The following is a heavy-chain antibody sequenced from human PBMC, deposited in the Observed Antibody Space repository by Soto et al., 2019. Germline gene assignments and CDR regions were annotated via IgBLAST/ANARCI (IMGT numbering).Heavy chain of an antibody. D-gene: IGHD6-13*01. V-gene: IGHV4-39*01. CDR1: GGSISGSTYY. CDR3: ARQLTAGGIRIWFDP. CDR2: IYYNGNI. J-gene: IGHJ5*02. Sequence: SETLSLTCTVSGGSISGSTYYWGWIRQPPGKGLEWIGTIYYNGNIYYNPSLKSRVTLSVDTSKNEFSLKLNSVTAADTAVYFCARQLTAGGIRIWFDPWGQGTLVTVSS.